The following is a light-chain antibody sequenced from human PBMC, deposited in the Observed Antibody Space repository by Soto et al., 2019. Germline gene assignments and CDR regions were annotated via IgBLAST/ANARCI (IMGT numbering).Light chain of an antibody. Sequence: QPVLTQPASVSGSPGQSITISCTGTSSDVGGYNYVSWYQQHPGKAPKLMIYEVSNRPSGVSNRFSGSKSGNTASLTISGLQAEDEADYYCSSYTSSSIDYVFRTGTKLTVL. CDR1: SSDVGGYNY. CDR3: SSYTSSSIDYV. J-gene: IGLJ1*01. V-gene: IGLV2-14*01. CDR2: EVS.